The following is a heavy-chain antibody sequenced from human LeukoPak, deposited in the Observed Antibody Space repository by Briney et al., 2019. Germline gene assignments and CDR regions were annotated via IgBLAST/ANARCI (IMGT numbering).Heavy chain of an antibody. CDR3: ARYRDGDRDISLDI. CDR2: INNRGTT. Sequence: SETLSLTCTVSGDSITSDYWSWIRQPPGKGLEWSGFINNRGTTSYNPSLTSRVTISRDMSKNQFALKLSSVSAADTAVYYCARYRDGDRDISLDIWGQGTLVTVSS. V-gene: IGHV4-59*08. CDR1: GDSITSDY. J-gene: IGHJ4*02. D-gene: IGHD4-17*01.